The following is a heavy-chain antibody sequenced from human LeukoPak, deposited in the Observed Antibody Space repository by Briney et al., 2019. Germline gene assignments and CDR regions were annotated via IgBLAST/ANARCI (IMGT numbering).Heavy chain of an antibody. D-gene: IGHD1-26*01. CDR3: AKGSGRYWTFFDF. V-gene: IGHV3-9*01. CDR1: GFTFEDYA. J-gene: IGHJ4*02. CDR2: ISWNSGSI. Sequence: GGSLRLSCSVSGFTFEDYAMHWVRQAPGKGLEWVSGISWNSGSIDYVESVKGRFTISRDNAEKSLYLQMNSLRPEDTALYYCAKGSGRYWTFFDFWGQGTLVAVSS.